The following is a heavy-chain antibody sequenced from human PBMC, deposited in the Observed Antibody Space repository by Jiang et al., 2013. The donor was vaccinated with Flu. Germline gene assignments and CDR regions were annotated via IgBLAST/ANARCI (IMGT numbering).Heavy chain of an antibody. J-gene: IGHJ5*02. CDR2: INHSGST. Sequence: GYYWSRIRQPPGKGLEWIGEINHSGSTNYNPSLKSRVTISVDTSKNQFSLKLSSVTAADTAVYYCARGRGPYGSWGQGTLVTVSS. CDR3: ARGRGPYGS. V-gene: IGHV4-34*01. CDR1: GYY. D-gene: IGHD3-10*01.